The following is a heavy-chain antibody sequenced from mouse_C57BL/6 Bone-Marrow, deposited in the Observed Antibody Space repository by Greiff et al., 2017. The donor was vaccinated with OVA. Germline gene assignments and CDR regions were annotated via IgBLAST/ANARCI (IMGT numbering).Heavy chain of an antibody. CDR3: ARVSYDYDGVAY. Sequence: EVQLQQSGPGLVKPSQSLSLTCSVTGYSITSGYYWNWIRQFPGNKLEWMGYISYDGSNNYNPSLKNRISITRDTSKNQFFLKLNSVTTEDTATYYCARVSYDYDGVAYWGQGTLVTVSA. V-gene: IGHV3-6*01. CDR2: ISYDGSN. CDR1: GYSITSGYY. J-gene: IGHJ3*01. D-gene: IGHD2-4*01.